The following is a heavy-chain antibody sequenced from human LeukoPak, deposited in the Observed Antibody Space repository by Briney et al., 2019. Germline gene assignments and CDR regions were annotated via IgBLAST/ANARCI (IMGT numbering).Heavy chain of an antibody. J-gene: IGHJ4*02. D-gene: IGHD3-22*01. V-gene: IGHV4-39*07. CDR2: IYHSGST. CDR3: ARVPTYYDSSGYYFDY. CDR1: GDSISSSSYY. Sequence: SETLSLTCTVSGDSISSSSYYWGWIRQPPGKGLEWIGSIYHSGSTYYNPSLKSRVTISVDTSKNQFSLKLSSVTAADTAVYYCARVPTYYDSSGYYFDYWGRGTLVTVSS.